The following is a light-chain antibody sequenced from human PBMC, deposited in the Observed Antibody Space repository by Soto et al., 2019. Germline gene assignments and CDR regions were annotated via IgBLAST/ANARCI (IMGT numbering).Light chain of an antibody. J-gene: IGKJ1*01. CDR1: QNIGRW. V-gene: IGKV1-5*01. CDR3: QQYNSYSWT. Sequence: DIQMTQSPSTLSASIGDRVTISCRASQNIGRWLAGYQQPPGTEHNLLIYHASNLRGGVPSRFSGVGSGTEFTLTISSLQPDDIATYSCQQYNSYSWTFGQGTKVDIK. CDR2: HAS.